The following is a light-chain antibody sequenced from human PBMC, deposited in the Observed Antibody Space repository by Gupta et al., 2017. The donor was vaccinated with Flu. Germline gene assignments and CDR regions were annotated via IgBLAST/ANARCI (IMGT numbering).Light chain of an antibody. CDR1: NMEVKS. CDR3: HVWDSSSDHGV. Sequence: GEAAKISCGGENMEVKSVQWYQQRPVQAPLLVVYDDRYRPSWIPERFSGSNSGNTDTLIISRLEAGDEADYYCHVWDSSSDHGVFGGGTKLTVL. V-gene: IGLV3-21*02. J-gene: IGLJ2*01. CDR2: DDR.